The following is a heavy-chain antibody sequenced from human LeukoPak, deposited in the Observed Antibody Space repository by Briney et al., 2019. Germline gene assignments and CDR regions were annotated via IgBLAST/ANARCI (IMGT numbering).Heavy chain of an antibody. V-gene: IGHV1-2*02. D-gene: IGHD2-2*01. CDR2: INPNSGGT. CDR1: GYTFTGYY. J-gene: IGHJ4*02. Sequence: GASVKVSCKASGYTFTGYYMHWVRQAPGQGLEWMGWINPNSGGTNYAQKFQGRVTMTRDTSISTAYMELSRLRSDDTAVHYCARASRRYCSSTSCLYFDYWGQGTLVTVSS. CDR3: ARASRRYCSSTSCLYFDY.